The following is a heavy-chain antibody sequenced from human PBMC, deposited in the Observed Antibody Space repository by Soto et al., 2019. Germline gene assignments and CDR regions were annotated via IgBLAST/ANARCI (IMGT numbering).Heavy chain of an antibody. Sequence: GGSLRLSCAASGFTFSSYEMNWVRQASGKGLEWVSYISSSGSTIYYADSVKGRFTISRDNAKNSLYLQMNSLRAEDTAVYYCARGSGWYENGWFDPWGQGTLVTVSS. CDR2: ISSSGSTI. D-gene: IGHD6-19*01. CDR1: GFTFSSYE. V-gene: IGHV3-48*03. J-gene: IGHJ5*02. CDR3: ARGSGWYENGWFDP.